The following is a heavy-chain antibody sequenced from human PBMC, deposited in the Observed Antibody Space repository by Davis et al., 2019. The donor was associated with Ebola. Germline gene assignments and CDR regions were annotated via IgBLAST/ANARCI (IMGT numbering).Heavy chain of an antibody. V-gene: IGHV3-53*05. CDR2: LYSGGSA. Sequence: GGSLRLSCAASGFIVSSNYMSWVRQAPGKGLEWVSALYSGGSAHYADSVKGRFTIARDNSKNTLYLQMNSLRAEGTAVYYCAREDVRFGVPGHYYYGMDVWGQGTTVTVSS. J-gene: IGHJ6*02. D-gene: IGHD3-10*01. CDR1: GFIVSSNY. CDR3: AREDVRFGVPGHYYYGMDV.